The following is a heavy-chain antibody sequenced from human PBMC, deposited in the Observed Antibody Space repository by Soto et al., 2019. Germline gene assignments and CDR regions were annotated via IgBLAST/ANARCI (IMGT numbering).Heavy chain of an antibody. CDR3: ARMAYRITMVRGVIIHYGWFDP. CDR1: GGSISSYY. CDR2: IYYSGST. Sequence: SETLSLTCTVSGGSISSYYWSWIRQPPGKGLERIGYIYYSGSTNYNPSLKSRVTISVDTSKNQFSLKLSSMTAADTAVYYCARMAYRITMVRGVIIHYGWFDPWGQGTRVTVAS. V-gene: IGHV4-59*01. J-gene: IGHJ5*02. D-gene: IGHD3-10*01.